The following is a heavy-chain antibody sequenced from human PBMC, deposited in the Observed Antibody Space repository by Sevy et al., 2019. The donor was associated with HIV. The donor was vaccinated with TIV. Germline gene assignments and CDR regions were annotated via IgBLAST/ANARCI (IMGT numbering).Heavy chain of an antibody. V-gene: IGHV1-24*01. CDR3: AATKDYYESSGDPFDY. Sequence: ASVKVSCKVSGYTLIQISIHWVRQAPGRGLEWMGSFDPEDGETIYAQKFQGRLTMTEDTSTDTAYMEMSSLKSEDTAVYYCAATKDYYESSGDPFDYWGQGTLVTVSP. CDR2: FDPEDGET. J-gene: IGHJ4*02. D-gene: IGHD3-22*01. CDR1: GYTLIQIS.